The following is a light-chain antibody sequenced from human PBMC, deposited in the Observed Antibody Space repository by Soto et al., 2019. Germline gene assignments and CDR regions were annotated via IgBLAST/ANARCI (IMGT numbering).Light chain of an antibody. J-gene: IGKJ5*01. Sequence: LTHSPDSLSVSLGARATLSCRASQSVSSSLAWYQQKPGQAPRLLIYDASNRATGIPARFSGSGSGTDFTLTITSLEPEDFAVYSCQQRSDWPITFGQGTRLEI. CDR2: DAS. V-gene: IGKV3-11*01. CDR1: QSVSSS. CDR3: QQRSDWPIT.